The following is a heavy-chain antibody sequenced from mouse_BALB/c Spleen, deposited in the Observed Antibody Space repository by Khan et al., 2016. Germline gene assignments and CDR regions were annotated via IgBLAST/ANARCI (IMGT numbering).Heavy chain of an antibody. Sequence: QVQLKESGPGLVAPSQSLSITCTVSGFSLTSYGLHWVRQPPGNGLEWLGVIWAGGSTNYNPALMSRLSIIKDNSKSQVFLKLNSLQTGDTAMYYCARLEDMWGQGTTVTVSS. CDR2: IWAGGST. CDR3: ARLEDM. CDR1: GFSLTSYG. J-gene: IGHJ2*01. V-gene: IGHV2-9*02.